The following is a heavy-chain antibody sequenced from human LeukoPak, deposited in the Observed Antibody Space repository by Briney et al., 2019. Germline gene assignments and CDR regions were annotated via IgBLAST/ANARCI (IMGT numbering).Heavy chain of an antibody. CDR3: ARDLRRFEYNRDWYFDL. D-gene: IGHD1-1*01. V-gene: IGHV1-46*01. J-gene: IGHJ2*01. CDR2: INPGGGST. Sequence: ASVKVSCKASGYTFTSYYIHWVRQAPGQGLEWMGMINPGGGSTTYAQKFQGRVTMTRDTSTTTVYMELSSLRSEDTAVYYCARDLRRFEYNRDWYFDLWGRGTLVTVSS. CDR1: GYTFTSYY.